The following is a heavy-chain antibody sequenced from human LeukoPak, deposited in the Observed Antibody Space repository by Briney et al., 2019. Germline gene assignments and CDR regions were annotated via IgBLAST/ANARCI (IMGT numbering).Heavy chain of an antibody. V-gene: IGHV1-2*02. CDR2: INPNSGGT. D-gene: IGHD5-18*01. J-gene: IGHJ3*02. CDR3: ATNTAMVMGRAFDI. Sequence: ASVKVSCKASGYTFTCYYMHWVRQAPGQGLEWMGWINPNSGGTNYAQKFQGRVTMTRDTSISTAYMELSRLRSDDTAVYYCATNTAMVMGRAFDIWGQGTMVTVSS. CDR1: GYTFTCYY.